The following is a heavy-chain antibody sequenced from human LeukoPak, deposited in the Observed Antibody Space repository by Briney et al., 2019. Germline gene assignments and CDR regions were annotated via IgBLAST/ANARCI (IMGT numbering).Heavy chain of an antibody. J-gene: IGHJ5*02. CDR3: ARGHGEFDP. CDR1: GFTFSSYD. CDR2: ITSSSSYI. D-gene: IGHD5-12*01. V-gene: IGHV3-21*01. Sequence: GGSLRLSCAASGFTFSSYDMTWVRQAPGRGLEWVSSITSSSSYIYYADSVKGRFTISRDNAKNSLYLQMNSLRAEDTAVYYCARGHGEFDPWGQGTLVTVSS.